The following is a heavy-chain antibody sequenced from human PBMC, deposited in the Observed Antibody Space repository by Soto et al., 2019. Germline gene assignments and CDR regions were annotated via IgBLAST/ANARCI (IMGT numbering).Heavy chain of an antibody. Sequence: QVQLVQSGAEVKKPGASVKVSCKASGYTFTSYGISWVRQAPGQGLEWMGWISAYNGNTDYAQKLQDRVTMTTDTSTSTAYMELGSLRSDDTAVYYCARNNPTVNYYYGMDVWGQGTTVTVSS. J-gene: IGHJ6*02. CDR2: ISAYNGNT. CDR1: GYTFTSYG. CDR3: ARNNPTVNYYYGMDV. V-gene: IGHV1-18*01. D-gene: IGHD4-17*01.